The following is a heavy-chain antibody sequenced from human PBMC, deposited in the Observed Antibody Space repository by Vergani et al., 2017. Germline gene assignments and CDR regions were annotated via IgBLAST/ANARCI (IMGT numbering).Heavy chain of an antibody. J-gene: IGHJ6*02. CDR2: NKSKTDGGTT. D-gene: IGHD2-15*01. CDR1: GFTFRIYG. V-gene: IGHV3-15*01. Sequence: VQLVESGGGVVQPGGSLRLPCIASGFTFRIYGMHWVRQAPGKGLEWVGRNKSKTDGGTTDYAAPVKGRSTISRDDAKNTLYLQMNSLKTEDTAVYYCTTGRGDCSGGSCYSDYYYYGMDVWGQGTTVTVSS. CDR3: TTGRGDCSGGSCYSDYYYYGMDV.